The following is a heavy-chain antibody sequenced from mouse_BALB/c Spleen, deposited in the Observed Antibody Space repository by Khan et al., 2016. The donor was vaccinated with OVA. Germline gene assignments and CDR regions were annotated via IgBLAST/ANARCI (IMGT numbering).Heavy chain of an antibody. Sequence: EVQLVESGPGLVKPSQSLSLTCTVTGYSITTDYAWNWIRQFPGNKLDWMGYISSSGNTKYNPSLKSRISITRDTSKNQFFLQLKSVTTEDTARYYCARVDGGDFDYWGQGTTLTVSS. J-gene: IGHJ2*01. D-gene: IGHD2-3*01. CDR3: ARVDGGDFDY. CDR2: ISSSGNT. V-gene: IGHV3-2*02. CDR1: GYSITTDYA.